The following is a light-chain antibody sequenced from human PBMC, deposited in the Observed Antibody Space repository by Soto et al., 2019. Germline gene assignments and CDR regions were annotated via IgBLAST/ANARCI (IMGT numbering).Light chain of an antibody. J-gene: IGLJ2*01. V-gene: IGLV1-51*01. CDR1: SANIGSNY. Sequence: QSVLTQPPSVSAAPGQKVTISCSGSSANIGSNYLSWYQQLPGTAPKLVIYDSDRRPSEIPDRFSGSKSGTSATLDITGLQTGGEADYYSGAWDGSLSVVLFGGGTKLTV. CDR3: GAWDGSLSVVL. CDR2: DSD.